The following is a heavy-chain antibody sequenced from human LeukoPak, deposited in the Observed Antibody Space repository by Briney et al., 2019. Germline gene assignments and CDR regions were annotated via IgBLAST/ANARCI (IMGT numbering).Heavy chain of an antibody. J-gene: IGHJ6*03. V-gene: IGHV3-48*03. CDR1: GFPFSSYQ. D-gene: IGHD3-16*01. Sequence: PGGPLRLSCAVSGFPFSSYQMNWVRHAPGKGLEWVSYISSSGSPIYYADSVKGRFTISRDNHKNSLYLQMNSLRAEDTAVYYCARGGSEDYYYYYMDGWGKGTTVTTSS. CDR2: ISSSGSPI. CDR3: ARGGSEDYYYYYMDG.